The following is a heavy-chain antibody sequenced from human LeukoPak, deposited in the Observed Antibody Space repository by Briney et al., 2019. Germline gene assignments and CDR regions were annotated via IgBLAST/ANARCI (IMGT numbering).Heavy chain of an antibody. CDR2: INPNSGGT. CDR3: ARSIVVVVAATGWFDP. D-gene: IGHD2-15*01. V-gene: IGHV1-2*02. CDR1: GYTFTGYY. Sequence: ASVKVSCKASGYTFTGYYMHWVRQAPGQGLEWMGWINPNSGGTNYAQKFQGRVTMTRDTSISTAYMELSRLRSDDTAVYYCARSIVVVVAATGWFDPWGQGTLVPVSS. J-gene: IGHJ5*02.